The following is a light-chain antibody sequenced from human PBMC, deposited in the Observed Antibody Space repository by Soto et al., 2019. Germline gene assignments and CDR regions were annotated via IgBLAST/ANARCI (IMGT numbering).Light chain of an antibody. CDR1: RSDVGAYNY. Sequence: SVLTQPASVSGSPGQSIAISCTGTRSDVGAYNYASWYQQHPGKAPKLMISEVTNRPSGVSDRFSGSKSGNTASLTISGLQAEDEADYYCSSFTSRFTFVFGTGTKVTVL. V-gene: IGLV2-14*01. CDR3: SSFTSRFTFV. CDR2: EVT. J-gene: IGLJ1*01.